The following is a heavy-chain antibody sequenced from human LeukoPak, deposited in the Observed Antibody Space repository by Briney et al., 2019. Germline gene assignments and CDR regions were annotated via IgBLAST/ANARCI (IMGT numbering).Heavy chain of an antibody. Sequence: GSLRLSCAASGFTFSSYSMNWVRQAPGKGLEWVSYISSSSSPIYYADSVKGRFTISRDNAKNSLYLQMNSLRTEDTAVYYCARGGPAAGRFDYWGQGTLVTVSS. D-gene: IGHD6-13*01. CDR2: ISSSSSPI. CDR3: ARGGPAAGRFDY. V-gene: IGHV3-48*01. CDR1: GFTFSSYS. J-gene: IGHJ4*02.